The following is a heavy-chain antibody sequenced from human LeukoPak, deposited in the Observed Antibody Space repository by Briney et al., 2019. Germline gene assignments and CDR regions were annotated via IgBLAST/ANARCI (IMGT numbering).Heavy chain of an antibody. J-gene: IGHJ5*02. CDR3: ARVLPGGRGYSYVRSVRFDP. CDR2: INHSGST. V-gene: IGHV4-34*01. D-gene: IGHD5-18*01. Sequence: SETLSLTCAVYGGSFSGYYWSWIRQPPGKGLEWIGEINHSGSTNYNPSLKSRVTISVDTSKNQFSLKLSSVTAADTAVYYCARVLPGGRGYSYVRSVRFDPWGQGTLVTVSS. CDR1: GGSFSGYY.